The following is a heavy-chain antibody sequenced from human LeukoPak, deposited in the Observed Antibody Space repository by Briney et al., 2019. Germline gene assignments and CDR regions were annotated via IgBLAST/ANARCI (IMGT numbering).Heavy chain of an antibody. CDR3: ARDFPRYSYGSELYYFDY. CDR1: GYTFTGYY. CDR2: ISAYNGNT. J-gene: IGHJ4*02. V-gene: IGHV1-18*04. Sequence: ASVKVSCKASGYTFTGYYMHWVRQAPGQGLEWMGWISAYNGNTNYAQKLQGRVTMTTDTSTSTAYMELRSLRSDDTAVYYCARDFPRYSYGSELYYFDYWGQGTLVTVSS. D-gene: IGHD5-18*01.